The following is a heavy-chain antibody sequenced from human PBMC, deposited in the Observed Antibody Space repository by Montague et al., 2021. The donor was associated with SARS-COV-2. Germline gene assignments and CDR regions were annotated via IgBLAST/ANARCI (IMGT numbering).Heavy chain of an antibody. Sequence: SLRLSCAASGFTFSSYGMHWVRRAPGKGLEWVAVIWYDGSNKYYADSVKGRFTISRDNSKNTLYLQMNSLRAEDTAVYYCAKLGYSYGYPFAYFDDWGQGTLVTVSS. V-gene: IGHV3-33*06. J-gene: IGHJ4*02. CDR2: IWYDGSNK. D-gene: IGHD5-18*01. CDR1: GFTFSSYG. CDR3: AKLGYSYGYPFAYFDD.